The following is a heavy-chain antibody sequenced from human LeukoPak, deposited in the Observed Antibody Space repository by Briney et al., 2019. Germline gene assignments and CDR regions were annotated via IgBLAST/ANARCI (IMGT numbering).Heavy chain of an antibody. J-gene: IGHJ4*02. V-gene: IGHV4-39*07. CDR3: ARVAAKTVDY. CDR1: GGSISSTSLY. Sequence: SETLSLTCTVSGGSISSTSLYWGWIRQPPGKGLEWIGSISYSVGTYYNPSLKSRVTISVDTPKNQFSLKLSSVTAADTAVYYCARVAAKTVDYWGQGTLVTVSS. CDR2: ISYSVGT.